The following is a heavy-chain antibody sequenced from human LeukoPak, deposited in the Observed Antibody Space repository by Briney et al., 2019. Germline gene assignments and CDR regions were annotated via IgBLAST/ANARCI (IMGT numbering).Heavy chain of an antibody. Sequence: GGSLRLSCAASGFTFRTYSMHWVRQAPGKGLVWVSRIDDDGSSTIYADSVKGRFTISRDNAKNTLYLQMNSLRGEDTAVYYCARVSGYGHFDYWGQGTLVTVSS. J-gene: IGHJ4*02. CDR1: GFTFRTYS. CDR2: IDDDGSST. CDR3: ARVSGYGHFDY. V-gene: IGHV3-74*01. D-gene: IGHD4-17*01.